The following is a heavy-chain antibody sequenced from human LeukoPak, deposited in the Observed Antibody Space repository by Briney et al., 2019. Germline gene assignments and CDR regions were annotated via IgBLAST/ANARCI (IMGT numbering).Heavy chain of an antibody. V-gene: IGHV3-9*01. CDR3: AKEGGLYFDY. CDR1: GFTLDDYA. CDR2: ISWNSGSI. J-gene: IGHJ4*02. Sequence: PGGSLRLSCAASGFTLDDYAMHWVRQAPGKGLEWVSGISWNSGSIGYADSVKGRFTISRDNAKNSLYPQMNSLRAEGTALYYCAKEGGLYFDYWGQGTLVTVSS.